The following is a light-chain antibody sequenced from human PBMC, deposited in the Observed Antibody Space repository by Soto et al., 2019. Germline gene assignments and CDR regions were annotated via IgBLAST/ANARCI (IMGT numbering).Light chain of an antibody. Sequence: QSALTQPASVSGSPGQSITISCTGTSSDVGSYNLVSWYQQHPGKAPKFMIYEDNKRPSGVSNRLSGSKSGNTASLTISGLEADDEADYYCYSYAGSSTFIFGGGTKLTVL. J-gene: IGLJ2*01. CDR2: EDN. CDR3: YSYAGSSTFI. V-gene: IGLV2-23*02. CDR1: SSDVGSYNL.